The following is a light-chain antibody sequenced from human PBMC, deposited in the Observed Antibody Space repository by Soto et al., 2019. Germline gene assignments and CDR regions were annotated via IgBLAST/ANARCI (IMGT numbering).Light chain of an antibody. CDR3: RSYTRSSTYV. CDR1: SSDVGGYNY. J-gene: IGLJ1*01. CDR2: DVS. Sequence: QSALTQPASVSGSPAQSITISCTGTSSDVGGYNYVSWYQQHPGKAPKLMIYDVSNRPSGVSNRFSGSKSGNTASLTISGLQAEDEADYYCRSYTRSSTYVFGTGTKLTVL. V-gene: IGLV2-14*01.